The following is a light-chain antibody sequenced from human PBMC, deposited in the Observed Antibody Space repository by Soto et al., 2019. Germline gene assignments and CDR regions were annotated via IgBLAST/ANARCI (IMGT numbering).Light chain of an antibody. V-gene: IGKV3-20*01. Sequence: EIVMTQSPATLSVSPGERVTLSCRASQSVSSNLAWYQQKPGQAPRRLIYGASSRATGIPDRFSGSGSGTDFTLTISRLEPEDFAVYYCQQYSTSPTFGEGTRLEIK. CDR1: QSVSSN. CDR2: GAS. J-gene: IGKJ5*01. CDR3: QQYSTSPT.